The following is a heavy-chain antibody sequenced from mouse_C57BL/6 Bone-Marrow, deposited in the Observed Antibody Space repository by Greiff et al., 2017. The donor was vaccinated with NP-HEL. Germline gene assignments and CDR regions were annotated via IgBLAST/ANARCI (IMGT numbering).Heavy chain of an antibody. CDR2: IYPRSGNT. J-gene: IGHJ2*01. Sequence: VQLVESGAELARPGASVKLSCKASGYTFTSYGISWVKQRTGQGLEWIGEIYPRSGNTYSNEKFKGKATLTADKSSSTAYMELRSLTSDDSAVYFCARDSSGHFDYWGQGTTLTVSS. CDR3: ARDSSGHFDY. V-gene: IGHV1-81*01. CDR1: GYTFTSYG. D-gene: IGHD3-2*02.